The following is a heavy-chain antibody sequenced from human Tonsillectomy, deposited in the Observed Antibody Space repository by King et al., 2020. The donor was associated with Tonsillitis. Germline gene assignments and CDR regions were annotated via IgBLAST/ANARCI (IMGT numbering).Heavy chain of an antibody. CDR1: GGSISGSSYY. Sequence: QLQESGPGLVKPSETLSLTCTVSGGSISGSSYYWGWIRQPPGKGLEWIGSIYYSGSTYYNPSLKSRVTISVDTSKNQFSLKLSSVTAADTAVYYCARRSVVVTAPPPFDAFDIWGQGTMVTVSS. J-gene: IGHJ3*02. D-gene: IGHD2-21*02. CDR2: IYYSGST. V-gene: IGHV4-39*01. CDR3: ARRSVVVTAPPPFDAFDI.